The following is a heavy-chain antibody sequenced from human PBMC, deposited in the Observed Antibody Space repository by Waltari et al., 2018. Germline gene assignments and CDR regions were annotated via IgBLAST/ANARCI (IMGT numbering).Heavy chain of an antibody. J-gene: IGHJ5*02. V-gene: IGHV4-39*01. CDR3: ATHPPSQLGVVLNWFDP. CDR1: GGSISSSPLF. CDR2: IYDSGTT. Sequence: QLQLQESGPGLVKPSEPLSLTCTVSGGSISSSPLFWGWIRQPLGKGLEWIGSIYDSGTTYYNPSLKSRVTISVDTSKNQFSLKVNSVTAADTAVYYCATHPPSQLGVVLNWFDPWGQGILVTVSS. D-gene: IGHD3-16*01.